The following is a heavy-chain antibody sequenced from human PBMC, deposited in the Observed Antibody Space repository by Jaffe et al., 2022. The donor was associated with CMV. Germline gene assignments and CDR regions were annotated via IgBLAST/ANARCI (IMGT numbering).Heavy chain of an antibody. CDR2: INHSGST. J-gene: IGHJ2*01. D-gene: IGHD2-2*01. CDR3: ARGFARDIVVVPAAIMGKGYFDL. Sequence: QVQLQQWGAGLLKPSETLSLTCAVYGGSFSGYYWSWIRQPPGKGLEWIGEINHSGSTNYNPSLKSRVTISVDTSKNQFSLKLSSVTAADTAVYYCARGFARDIVVVPAAIMGKGYFDLWGRGTLVTVSS. V-gene: IGHV4-34*01. CDR1: GGSFSGYY.